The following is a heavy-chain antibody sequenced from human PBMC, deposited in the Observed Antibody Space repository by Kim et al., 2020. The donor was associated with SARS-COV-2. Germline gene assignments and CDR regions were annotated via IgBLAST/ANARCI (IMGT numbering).Heavy chain of an antibody. J-gene: IGHJ6*02. D-gene: IGHD3-22*01. Sequence: SETLSLTCTVSGGSISSSSYYWGWIRQPPGKGLEWIGSIYYSGSTYYNPSLKSRVTISVDTSKNQFSLKLSSVTAADTAVYYCARLRITMIVDGMDVWGQGTTVTVSS. CDR1: GGSISSSSYY. V-gene: IGHV4-39*01. CDR3: ARLRITMIVDGMDV. CDR2: IYYSGST.